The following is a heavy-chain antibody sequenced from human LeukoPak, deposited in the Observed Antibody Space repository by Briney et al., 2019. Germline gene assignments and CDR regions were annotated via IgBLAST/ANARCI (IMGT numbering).Heavy chain of an antibody. J-gene: IGHJ4*02. CDR2: ISSSSSYI. D-gene: IGHD6-13*01. Sequence: GGSLRLSCTASGFSFSRYSMNWVRQAPGKGLAWVSSISSSSSYIYYVDSVKGRFTISRDNAKNSLYLQMNSLRAEDTAVYYCARVWSPPYTSSWPYYFDYWGQGTLVTVSS. V-gene: IGHV3-21*01. CDR3: ARVWSPPYTSSWPYYFDY. CDR1: GFSFSRYS.